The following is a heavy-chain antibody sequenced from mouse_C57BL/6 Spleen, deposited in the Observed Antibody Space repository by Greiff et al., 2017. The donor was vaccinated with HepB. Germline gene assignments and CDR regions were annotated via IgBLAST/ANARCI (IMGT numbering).Heavy chain of an antibody. CDR2: IDPNSGGT. Sequence: QVQLQQPGAELVKPGASVKLSCKASGYTFTSYWMHWVKQRPGRGLEWIGRIDPNSGGTKYNEKFKSKATLTVDKPSSPAYMQLSSLTSEDSAVYYCARVLPYSNYEWYFDVWGTGTTVTVSS. J-gene: IGHJ1*03. CDR3: ARVLPYSNYEWYFDV. CDR1: GYTFTSYW. D-gene: IGHD2-5*01. V-gene: IGHV1-72*01.